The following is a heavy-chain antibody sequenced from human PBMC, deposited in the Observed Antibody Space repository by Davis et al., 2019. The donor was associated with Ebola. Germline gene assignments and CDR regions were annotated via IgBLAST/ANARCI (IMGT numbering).Heavy chain of an antibody. J-gene: IGHJ4*02. Sequence: SETLSLTCAVSGGSISSSNWWSWVRQTPGKGLEWIGEIYHGGSTNYNPSLKSRVTMSIDKSKNQFSLNLSSVTAADTAVYYCARHGGRVVRGVIVPMYTRAFDYWGQGTLVTVSS. D-gene: IGHD3-10*01. V-gene: IGHV4-4*02. CDR3: ARHGGRVVRGVIVPMYTRAFDY. CDR2: IYHGGST. CDR1: GGSISSSNW.